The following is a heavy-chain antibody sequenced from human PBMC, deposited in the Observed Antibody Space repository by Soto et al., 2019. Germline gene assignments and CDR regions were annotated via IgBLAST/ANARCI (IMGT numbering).Heavy chain of an antibody. CDR2: ISYDGSNK. CDR3: ARDSPSGSGSYMAY. CDR1: GFTFSSYA. J-gene: IGHJ4*02. V-gene: IGHV3-30-3*01. Sequence: ESGGGVVQPGRSLRLSCAASGFTFSSYAMHWVRQAPGKGLEWVAVISYDGSNKYYADSVKGRFTISRDNSKNTLYLQMNSLRAEDTAVYYCARDSPSGSGSYMAYWGQGTLVTVSS. D-gene: IGHD3-10*01.